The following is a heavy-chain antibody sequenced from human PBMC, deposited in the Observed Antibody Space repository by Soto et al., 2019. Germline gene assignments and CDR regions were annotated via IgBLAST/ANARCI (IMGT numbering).Heavy chain of an antibody. V-gene: IGHV3-66*01. J-gene: IGHJ6*03. CDR2: IYSGGST. CDR1: GFTVSTNY. CDR3: ARDNLLTGYSLYYYYYKDV. Sequence: EVQLVESGGGLVQPGGSLRLSCAASGFTVSTNYMSWVRQAPGKGLELVSVIYSGGSTYYADSVKGRFTISRDNSKNTLYLELNGLRAEDTALYYCARDNLLTGYSLYYYYYKDVWCKGTHVTVSS. D-gene: IGHD3-9*01.